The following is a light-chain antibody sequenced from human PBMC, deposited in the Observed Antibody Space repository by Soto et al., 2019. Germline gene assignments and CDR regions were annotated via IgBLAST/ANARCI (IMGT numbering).Light chain of an antibody. J-gene: IGKJ1*01. Sequence: EIVLTQSPGTLSLSPGERATLSWRASQSVSSNFLAWYQQKPGQAPRPLIYGASNRATGIPDRFSGSGSGTDFTLTISRLEPEDFVVYYCQQYGSSPRTFGQGTKVDIK. CDR3: QQYGSSPRT. CDR2: GAS. CDR1: QSVSSNF. V-gene: IGKV3-20*01.